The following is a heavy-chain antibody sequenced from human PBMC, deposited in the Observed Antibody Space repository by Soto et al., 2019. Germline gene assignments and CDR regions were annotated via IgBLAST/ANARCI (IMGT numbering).Heavy chain of an antibody. J-gene: IGHJ6*02. CDR2: IYYSGST. Sequence: SETLSLTCTVSGGSIRSYYWSWIRQPPGKGLEWIGYIYYSGSTNYNPSLKSRVTISVDTSKNQFSLKLSSVTAADTAVYYCARGDGHRSSWGHYYYYGMDVWGQGTPVTVSS. D-gene: IGHD6-13*01. CDR1: GGSIRSYY. V-gene: IGHV4-59*01. CDR3: ARGDGHRSSWGHYYYYGMDV.